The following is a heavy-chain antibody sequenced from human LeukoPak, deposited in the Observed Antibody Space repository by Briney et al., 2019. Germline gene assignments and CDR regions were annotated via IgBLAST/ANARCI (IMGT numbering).Heavy chain of an antibody. V-gene: IGHV3-7*01. CDR1: GFTFSSYW. CDR2: IKQDGSEK. J-gene: IGHJ5*02. Sequence: GGSLRLSCAASGFTFSSYWRSWVRQAPGRGLEWVANIKQDGSEKYYVDSVKGRFTISRDNAKNSLYLQMNSLRAEDTAVYYCARYLRGPAAVEFDPWGQGTLVTVSS. CDR3: ARYLRGPAAVEFDP. D-gene: IGHD6-13*01.